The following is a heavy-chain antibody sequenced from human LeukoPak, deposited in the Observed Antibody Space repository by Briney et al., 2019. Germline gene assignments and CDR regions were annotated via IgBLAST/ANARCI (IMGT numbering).Heavy chain of an antibody. D-gene: IGHD5-18*01. Sequence: GASVKVSCKASGYTFTSYDINWVRQATGQGLEWMGWMNPNSGNTGYAQKFQGRVTITRNTSISTAYMELSSLRAEDTAVYYCARGRGWDTGRRDENAFDIWGQGTMVTVSS. CDR1: GYTFTSYD. J-gene: IGHJ3*02. CDR3: ARGRGWDTGRRDENAFDI. CDR2: MNPNSGNT. V-gene: IGHV1-8*03.